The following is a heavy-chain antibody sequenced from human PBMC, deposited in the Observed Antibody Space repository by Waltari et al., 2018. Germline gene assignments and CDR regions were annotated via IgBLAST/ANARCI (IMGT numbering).Heavy chain of an antibody. CDR1: GYTFTSYY. J-gene: IGHJ4*02. V-gene: IGHV1-46*01. CDR3: ARSRILTGYFPNEEFDN. D-gene: IGHD3-9*01. CDR2: INPGGGST. Sequence: QVQLVQSGAEVKKPGASVRLSCKASGYTFTSYYINWVRQAPGQGPEWMGGINPGGGSTSDAQKFQGRVTMSRDTSTSTVYMELSSLRSEDTAVYYCARSRILTGYFPNEEFDNWGQGTLVTVSS.